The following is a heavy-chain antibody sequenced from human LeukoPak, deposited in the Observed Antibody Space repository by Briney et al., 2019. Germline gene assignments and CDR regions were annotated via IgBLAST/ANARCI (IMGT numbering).Heavy chain of an antibody. J-gene: IGHJ2*01. D-gene: IGHD6-13*01. CDR1: GGSISSYY. CDR2: IHYTGST. Sequence: PSETLSLTCTVSGGSISSYYWSWIRQSPGKGLECIGYIHYTGSTNYNPSLKSRVTISVDTSKNQFSLKLSSVTAADTAVYYCARVYYSSSYDYWYFDLWGRGTLVTVSS. CDR3: ARVYYSSSYDYWYFDL. V-gene: IGHV4-59*01.